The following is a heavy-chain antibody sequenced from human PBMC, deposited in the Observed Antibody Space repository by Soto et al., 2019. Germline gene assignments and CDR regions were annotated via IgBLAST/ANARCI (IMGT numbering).Heavy chain of an antibody. Sequence: GGSLRLSCAASGFTVSSNYMSWVRQAPGKGLEWVSVIYSGGSTYYADSVKGRCTISRDNSKNTLYLQINSLRAEDTAVYYCVRGYNWNNVSYYYGKDVWGQGTTVTVSS. CDR1: GFTVSSNY. D-gene: IGHD1-20*01. V-gene: IGHV3-53*01. CDR3: VRGYNWNNVSYYYGKDV. J-gene: IGHJ6*02. CDR2: IYSGGST.